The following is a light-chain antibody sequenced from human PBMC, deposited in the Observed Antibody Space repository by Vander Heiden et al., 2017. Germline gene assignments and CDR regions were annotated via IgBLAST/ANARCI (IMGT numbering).Light chain of an antibody. J-gene: IGKJ5*01. CDR1: QDIRNY. V-gene: IGKV1-33*01. CDR2: DAA. CDR3: QQYENLPIT. Sequence: DIQMTQSPSSLSASVGDRVTITCQASQDIRNYLNWYQHKPGKAPKLLIYDAANLETGVPSRFRGSGSGTDFTFTISSLQPEDIATYYCQQYENLPITFGQGTRLEIK.